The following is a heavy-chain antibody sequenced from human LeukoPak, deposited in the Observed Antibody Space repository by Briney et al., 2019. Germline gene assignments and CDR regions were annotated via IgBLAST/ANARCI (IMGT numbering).Heavy chain of an antibody. J-gene: IGHJ4*02. D-gene: IGHD3-22*01. CDR2: ISSSSSYI. CDR1: GFTFSSYA. Sequence: GGSLRLSCAASGFTFSSYAMSWVRQAPGKGLEWVSSISSSSSYIYYADSVKGRFTISRDNAKNSLYLQMNSLRAEDTAVYYCARGGHYYDSSGYYYVSYWGQGTLVTVSS. V-gene: IGHV3-21*01. CDR3: ARGGHYYDSSGYYYVSY.